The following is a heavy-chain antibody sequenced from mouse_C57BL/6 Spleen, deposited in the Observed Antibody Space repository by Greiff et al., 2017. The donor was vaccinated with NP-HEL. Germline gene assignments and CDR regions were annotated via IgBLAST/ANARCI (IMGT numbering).Heavy chain of an antibody. J-gene: IGHJ4*01. CDR2: IYPGSGST. CDR1: GYTFTSYW. Sequence: QVQLQQPGAELVKPGASVKMSCKASGYTFTSYWITWVKQRPGQGLEWIGDIYPGSGSTNYNEKFKSKATLTVDTSSSTAYMQLSSLTSEDSAVYYCARRDYSNLYAMDYWGQGTSVTVSS. CDR3: ARRDYSNLYAMDY. D-gene: IGHD2-5*01. V-gene: IGHV1-55*01.